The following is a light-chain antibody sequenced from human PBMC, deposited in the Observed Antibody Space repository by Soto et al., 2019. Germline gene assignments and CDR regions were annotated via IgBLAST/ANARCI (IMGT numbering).Light chain of an antibody. CDR2: AAS. CDR1: HDISNS. CDR3: QKYNGAPPLFT. J-gene: IGKJ3*01. V-gene: IGKV1-27*01. Sequence: DIQMTQSPSSLSASVGDRVTITCRASHDISNSLACYQQKPGQVPKLVIFAASTLQSGVPSRFSGSGSGTDFTLTINSLQPEDVATYYCQKYNGAPPLFTFGPGTKVDIK.